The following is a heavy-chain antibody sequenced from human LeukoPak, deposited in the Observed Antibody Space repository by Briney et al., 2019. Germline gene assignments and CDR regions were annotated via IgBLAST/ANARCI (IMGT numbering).Heavy chain of an antibody. D-gene: IGHD6-13*01. CDR2: LSNDETYI. CDR3: AKWAAGTMDYFDY. J-gene: IGHJ4*02. CDR1: GFTFSSHW. Sequence: GGSLRLSCVASGFTFSSHWMHWVRQAPGKGLVWVSRLSNDETYIEYADSVKGRFTISRDNAKNMLYLQMNSLRVEDTAVYYCAKWAAGTMDYFDYWGQGTLVTVSS. V-gene: IGHV3-74*03.